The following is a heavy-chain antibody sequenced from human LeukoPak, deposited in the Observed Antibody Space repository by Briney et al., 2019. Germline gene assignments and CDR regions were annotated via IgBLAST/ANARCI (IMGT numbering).Heavy chain of an antibody. CDR1: GGSISSNY. Sequence: SETLSLTCTVSGGSISSNYWSWIRQPPGKGLEWIGYIYYSGSTNYNPSLKSRVTISVDTSKNQFSLKLTSVTAADTAVYYCGRGYGPNSSGWNSWGQGTLVTVSS. J-gene: IGHJ4*02. CDR3: GRGYGPNSSGWNS. V-gene: IGHV4-59*01. CDR2: IYYSGST. D-gene: IGHD6-19*01.